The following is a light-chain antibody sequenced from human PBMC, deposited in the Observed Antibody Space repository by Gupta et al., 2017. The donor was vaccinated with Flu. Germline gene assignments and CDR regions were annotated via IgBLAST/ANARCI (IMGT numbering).Light chain of an antibody. J-gene: IGLJ1*01. V-gene: IGLV2-14*01. CDR3: SSYTSSSTYV. Sequence: QSALTQPASVSGSPGQSITISCTGTSSDVGGYNYVSWYQQHPGKAPKLIIYEVSYRPSGVSTRFSGSKSGNTASLTISGLQAEDEADYYCSSYTSSSTYVFGTGTKVTVL. CDR2: EVS. CDR1: SSDVGGYNY.